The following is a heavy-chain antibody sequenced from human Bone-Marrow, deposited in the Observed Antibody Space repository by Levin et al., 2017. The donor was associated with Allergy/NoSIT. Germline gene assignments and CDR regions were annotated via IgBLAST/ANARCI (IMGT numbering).Heavy chain of an antibody. J-gene: IGHJ6*02. V-gene: IGHV3-30-3*01. CDR3: ARDSSSSRSATVTTYLDYYYYYGMDV. CDR1: GFTFSSYA. D-gene: IGHD4-17*01. Sequence: GGSLRLSCAASGFTFSSYAMHWVRQAPGKGLEWVAVISYDGSNKYYADSVKGRFTISRDNSKNTLYLQMNSLRAEDTAVYYCARDSSSSRSATVTTYLDYYYYYGMDVWGQGTTVTVSS. CDR2: ISYDGSNK.